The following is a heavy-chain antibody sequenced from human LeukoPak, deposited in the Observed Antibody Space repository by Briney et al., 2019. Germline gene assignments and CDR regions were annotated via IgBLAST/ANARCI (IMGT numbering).Heavy chain of an antibody. CDR2: ISAYNGNT. J-gene: IGHJ4*02. CDR1: GYMFTGYY. D-gene: IGHD3-10*01. CDR3: ASADYHGSGSYAFDY. Sequence: ASVKVSCKASGYMFTGYYIHWVRQAPGQGLEWMGWISAYNGNTNYAQKLQGRVTMTTDTSTSTAYMELRSLRSDDTAVYYCASADYHGSGSYAFDYWGQGTLVTVSS. V-gene: IGHV1-18*04.